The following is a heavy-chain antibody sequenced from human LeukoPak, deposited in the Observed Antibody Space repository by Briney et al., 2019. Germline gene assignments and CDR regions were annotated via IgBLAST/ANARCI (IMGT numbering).Heavy chain of an antibody. CDR3: ARRSGLTYFDY. V-gene: IGHV3-33*01. D-gene: IGHD6-25*01. J-gene: IGHJ4*02. CDR2: IWYDGSNK. CDR1: GFTFSSYG. Sequence: GGSLRLSCAASGFTFSSYGMHWVRQAPGKGLERVAVIWYDGSNKYYADSVKGRFTISRDNSKNTLYLQMNSLRAEDTAVYYCARRSGLTYFDYWGQGTLVTVSS.